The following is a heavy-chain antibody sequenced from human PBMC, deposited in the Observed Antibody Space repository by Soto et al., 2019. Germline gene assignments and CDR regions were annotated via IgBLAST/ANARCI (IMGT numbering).Heavy chain of an antibody. CDR1: GGSFRNYY. V-gene: IGHV4-34*01. J-gene: IGHJ5*02. D-gene: IGHD3-10*01. CDR3: TRAERFPRSWFDP. Sequence: SETLSLPCGVYGGSFRNYYWIWVRQPPGKGLEWIGEVNHSGEATDNPSLQSRITISLDTSNNQFSLKMTSVTAADTAMYLCTRAERFPRSWFDPWGQGTQVSVSS. CDR2: VNHSGEA.